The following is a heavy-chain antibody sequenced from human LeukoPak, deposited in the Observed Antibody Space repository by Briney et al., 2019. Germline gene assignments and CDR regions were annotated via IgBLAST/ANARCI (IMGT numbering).Heavy chain of an antibody. CDR2: ISGSGGKT. V-gene: IGHV3-23*01. CDR3: AKQLGYCSDGSCYFPY. Sequence: GGSLRLSCAASGFTVSSNYMSWVRQAPGKGLEWVSSISGSGGKTYYTDSVQGRFTISRDNSKSTLCLQMNSLRAEDTAVYYCAKQLGYCSDGSCYFPYWGQGTLVTVSS. D-gene: IGHD2-15*01. CDR1: GFTVSSNY. J-gene: IGHJ4*02.